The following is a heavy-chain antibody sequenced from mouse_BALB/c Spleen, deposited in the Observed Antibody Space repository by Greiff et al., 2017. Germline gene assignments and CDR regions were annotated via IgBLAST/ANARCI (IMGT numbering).Heavy chain of an antibody. J-gene: IGHJ3*01. V-gene: IGHV1-15*01. CDR3: TRWFAY. Sequence: VQVVESGAELVRPGASVTLSCKASGYTFTDYEMHWVKQTPVHGLEWIGAIDPETGGTAYNQKFKGKATLTADKSSSTAYMELRSLTSEDSAVYYCTRWFAYWGQGTLVTVSA. CDR1: GYTFTDYE. CDR2: IDPETGGT.